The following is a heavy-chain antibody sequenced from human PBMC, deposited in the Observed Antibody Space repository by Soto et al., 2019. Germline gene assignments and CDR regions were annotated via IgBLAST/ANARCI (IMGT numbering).Heavy chain of an antibody. CDR2: ISAYNGNT. D-gene: IGHD2-2*01. V-gene: IGHV1-18*01. CDR3: ARDIVVVPAARTRNAFDI. J-gene: IGHJ3*02. CDR1: GYTFTSYG. Sequence: QVQLVQSGAEVKKPGASVKVSCKASGYTFTSYGISWVRQAPGQGLEWMGWISAYNGNTNYAQKLQGRVTMTTDTSTSTAYMELRSLRADDTAVYYCARDIVVVPAARTRNAFDIWGQGTMVTVSS.